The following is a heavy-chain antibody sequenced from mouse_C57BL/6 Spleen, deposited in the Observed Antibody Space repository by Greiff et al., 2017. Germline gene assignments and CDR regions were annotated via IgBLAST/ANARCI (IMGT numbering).Heavy chain of an antibody. J-gene: IGHJ2*01. CDR3: TRPFTTVVATNFDY. V-gene: IGHV1-15*01. Sequence: VQLQQSGAELVRPGASVTLSCKASGYTFTDYEMHWVKQTPVHGLEWIGAIDPETGGTAYNQKFKGKAILTADKSSSTAYMELRSLTSEDSAVYYCTRPFTTVVATNFDYWGQGTTLTVSS. CDR1: GYTFTDYE. CDR2: IDPETGGT. D-gene: IGHD1-1*01.